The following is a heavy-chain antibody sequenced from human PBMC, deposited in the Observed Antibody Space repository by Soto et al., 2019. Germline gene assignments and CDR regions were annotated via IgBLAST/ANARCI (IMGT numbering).Heavy chain of an antibody. V-gene: IGHV3-9*01. D-gene: IGHD6-19*01. CDR2: ISWNSGSI. J-gene: IGHJ3*02. CDR1: GFTFDDYA. Sequence: GGSLRLSCAASGFTFDDYAMHWVRQAPGKGLEWVSGISWNSGSIGYADSVKGRFTISRDNAKNSLYLQMNSLRAEDTALYYCAKDIQWLGRTFDAFDIWGQGTMVTVSS. CDR3: AKDIQWLGRTFDAFDI.